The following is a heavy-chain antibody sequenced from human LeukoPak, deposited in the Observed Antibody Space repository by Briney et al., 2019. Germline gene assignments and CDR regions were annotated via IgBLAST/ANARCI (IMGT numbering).Heavy chain of an antibody. CDR1: GFTFSSYA. CDR2: ISGSGGST. D-gene: IGHD2-15*01. CDR3: AKGALGYCSGGSCPIPFDY. V-gene: IGHV3-23*01. Sequence: GGSLRLSCAASGFTFSSYAMNWVRQAPGKGLEWVSGISGSGGSTNYVDSVKGRFTISRDNSKNTLYLQMNSLRAEDTAVYCCAKGALGYCSGGSCPIPFDYWGQGTLVTVSS. J-gene: IGHJ4*02.